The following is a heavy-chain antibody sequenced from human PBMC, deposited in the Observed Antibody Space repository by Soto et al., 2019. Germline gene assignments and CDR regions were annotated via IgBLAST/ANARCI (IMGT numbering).Heavy chain of an antibody. CDR2: ISGSGGST. J-gene: IGHJ4*02. CDR1: GFTFSSNA. Sequence: GGSLRLSCAATGFTFSSNAMSWVRQAPGKGLEWVSVISGSGGSTYYADSVKGRFTISRDNSKNTLYLEMNSLRAEDTAVYYCAKSKGLGFRYYFDYWGQGTLVTVSS. D-gene: IGHD5-12*01. CDR3: AKSKGLGFRYYFDY. V-gene: IGHV3-23*01.